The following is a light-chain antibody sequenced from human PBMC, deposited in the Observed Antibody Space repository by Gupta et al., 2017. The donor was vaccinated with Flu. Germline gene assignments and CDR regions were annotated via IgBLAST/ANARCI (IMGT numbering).Light chain of an antibody. Sequence: QAVVTQDPSLTVSPGGTVTLTCGSSTGAVTSGHYPYWFQQKPGQAPRTLISDTSNKYSWTPARFSGSLLGGKAALTLSGAQPEDEADYFCLLSYTGARVFGGGTKLTGL. CDR3: LLSYTGARV. CDR1: TGAVTSGHY. V-gene: IGLV7-46*01. CDR2: DTS. J-gene: IGLJ2*01.